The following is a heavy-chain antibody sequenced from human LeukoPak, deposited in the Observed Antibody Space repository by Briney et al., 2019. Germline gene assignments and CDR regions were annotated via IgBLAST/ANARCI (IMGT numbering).Heavy chain of an antibody. CDR1: GYTFTGYW. J-gene: IGHJ4*02. Sequence: GASVKLSCKAFGYTFTGYWMHWVRQAPGQGLEWMGWINPNSGGTNYAQKFQGRVTMTRDTSISTPYMELSRLRSDDTAVYYCARAKSIAVAGSLDYWGQGTLVTVSS. D-gene: IGHD6-19*01. V-gene: IGHV1-2*02. CDR3: ARAKSIAVAGSLDY. CDR2: INPNSGGT.